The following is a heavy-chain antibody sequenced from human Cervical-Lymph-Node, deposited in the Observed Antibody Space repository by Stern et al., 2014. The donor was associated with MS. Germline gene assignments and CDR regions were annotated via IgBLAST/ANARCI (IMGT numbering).Heavy chain of an antibody. J-gene: IGHJ4*02. Sequence: ESGPALVKPTQTLTLTCTFSGFSLTTSEMRVSWIRPPPGKALEWLARIDGDDERFYSTSLKTRLTISKDTSKNQVVLTMTNMDPVDTATYYCARTAAAGQGYFAYWGQGALVTVSS. CDR3: ARTAAAGQGYFAY. CDR2: IDGDDER. CDR1: GFSLTTSEMR. D-gene: IGHD6-13*01. V-gene: IGHV2-70*04.